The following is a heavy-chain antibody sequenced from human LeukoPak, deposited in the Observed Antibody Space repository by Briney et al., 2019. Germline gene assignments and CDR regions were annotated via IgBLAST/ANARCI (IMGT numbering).Heavy chain of an antibody. Sequence: GGSLRLSCAASGFSVSSNSMNWVRQAPRTGLEWVSVLSAVGSTYYADSVKGRFTISRDNSKNTVYLQMNSLTADDPAIYYCAGETGGWDSFDIGGQGTMVAVSS. D-gene: IGHD3-16*01. V-gene: IGHV3-66*01. CDR3: AGETGGWDSFDI. CDR1: GFSVSSNS. J-gene: IGHJ3*02. CDR2: LSAVGST.